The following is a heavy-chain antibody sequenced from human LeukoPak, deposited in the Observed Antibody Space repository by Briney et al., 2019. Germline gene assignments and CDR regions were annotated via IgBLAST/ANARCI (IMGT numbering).Heavy chain of an antibody. CDR2: IYYSGST. J-gene: IGHJ5*02. D-gene: IGHD2-2*01. Sequence: SETLSLTCTVSGGSISSSSYYWVWIRQPPGKGLEWIGTIYYSGSTFYSPSLKSRITISVDTSKNQFSLKLSSVTAADTAVYYCARLLVPGWFDPWGQGTLVTVSS. CDR1: GGSISSSSYY. CDR3: ARLLVPGWFDP. V-gene: IGHV4-39*01.